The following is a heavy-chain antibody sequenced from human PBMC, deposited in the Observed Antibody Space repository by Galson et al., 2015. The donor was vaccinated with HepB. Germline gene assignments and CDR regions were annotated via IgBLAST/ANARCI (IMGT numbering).Heavy chain of an antibody. Sequence: TLSLTCTVSGGSVSVGDFYWSWIRQPAGERLEWIGRIYTSGTTKYNPSLASRITMSLDTPKNQFSLKLTSVTAADTAVYYCVRGSGIVGATGYDFEYWGQGALVTVSS. J-gene: IGHJ4*02. CDR3: VRGSGIVGATGYDFEY. CDR2: IYTSGTT. V-gene: IGHV4-61*02. D-gene: IGHD1-26*01. CDR1: GGSVSVGDFY.